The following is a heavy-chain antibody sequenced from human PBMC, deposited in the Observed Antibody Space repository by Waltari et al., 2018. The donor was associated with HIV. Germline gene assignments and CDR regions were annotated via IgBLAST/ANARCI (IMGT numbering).Heavy chain of an antibody. CDR2: IYYSGST. CDR3: ARVSRIMITFGGVTEGGWFDP. V-gene: IGHV4-59*01. D-gene: IGHD3-16*01. J-gene: IGHJ5*02. CDR1: GGSISSYY. Sequence: QVQLQESGPGLVKPSETLSLTCTVSGGSISSYYWRWIRQPPGQGLEWIGYIYYSGSTNYNPSLKSRVTISVDTSKNQFSLKLSSVTAADTAVYYCARVSRIMITFGGVTEGGWFDPWGQGTLVTVSS.